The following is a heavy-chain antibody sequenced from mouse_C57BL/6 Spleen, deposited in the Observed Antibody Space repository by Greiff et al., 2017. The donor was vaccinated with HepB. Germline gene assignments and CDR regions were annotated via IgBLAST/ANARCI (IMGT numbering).Heavy chain of an antibody. CDR2: IDPENGDT. CDR1: GFNIKDDY. J-gene: IGHJ3*01. V-gene: IGHV14-4*01. D-gene: IGHD3-2*02. CDR3: TTWTAQATWFAY. Sequence: VQLQQSGAELVRPGASVKLSCTASGFNIKDDYMHWVKQRPEQGLEWIGWIDPENGDTEYASKFQGKATITADTSSNTAYLQRSSLTSEDTAVYYCTTWTAQATWFAYWGQGTLVTVSA.